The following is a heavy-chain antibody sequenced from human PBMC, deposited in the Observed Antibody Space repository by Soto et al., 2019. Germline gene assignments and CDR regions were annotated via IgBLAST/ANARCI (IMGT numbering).Heavy chain of an antibody. CDR2: IYYSGST. CDR1: RGSVSSATYY. Sequence: SETLSLTFTVSRGSVSSATYYCNWIRQPPAKPLEWIGYIYYSGSTNYNTPLQSRVTISLDTSNDQFSLKLNSVTAADTAVYYCARTRDNNIKYYYALDVWGPGTTVTVSS. D-gene: IGHD1-20*01. CDR3: ARTRDNNIKYYYALDV. J-gene: IGHJ6*02. V-gene: IGHV4-61*01.